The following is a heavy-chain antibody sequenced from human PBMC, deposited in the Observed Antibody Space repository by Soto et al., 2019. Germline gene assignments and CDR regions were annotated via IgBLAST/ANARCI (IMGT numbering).Heavy chain of an antibody. D-gene: IGHD2-8*01. V-gene: IGHV1-69*01. J-gene: IGHJ4*02. CDR1: GGTFSSYS. CDR2: IIPIFGIP. Sequence: QVQLVQSGAEVKKPGSSVKVSCKTSGGTFSSYSVSWVRQAPGQGLEWMGGIIPIFGIPTYEQKFQVRVTISADESTSTASMELSGLRSEDTAIYYCTRGHGFNGASFDYWGQGTLVTVSS. CDR3: TRGHGFNGASFDY.